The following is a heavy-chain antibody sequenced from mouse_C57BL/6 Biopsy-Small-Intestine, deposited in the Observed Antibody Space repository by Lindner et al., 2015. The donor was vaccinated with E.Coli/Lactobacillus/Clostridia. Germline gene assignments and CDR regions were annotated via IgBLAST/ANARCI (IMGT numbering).Heavy chain of an antibody. Sequence: VQLQESGPELVKPGASVKMSCKASGCTFTDYNMHWVKQSHGKSLEWIGYINPNNGGTSYNQKFKGKATLTVNKSSSTAYMELRSLTSEDSAVYYCARGGYYGSSDWYFDVWGTGTTVTVSS. CDR3: ARGGYYGSSDWYFDV. CDR1: GCTFTDYN. J-gene: IGHJ1*03. D-gene: IGHD1-1*01. V-gene: IGHV1-22*01. CDR2: INPNNGGT.